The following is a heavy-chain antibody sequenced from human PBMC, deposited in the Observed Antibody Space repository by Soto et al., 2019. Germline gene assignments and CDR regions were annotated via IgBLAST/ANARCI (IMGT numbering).Heavy chain of an antibody. D-gene: IGHD3-22*01. Sequence: GASVKVSCKASGYTFTGYYMHWVRQAPGQGLEWMGWINPNSGGTNYAQKFQGWVTMTRGTSISTAYMELSRLRSDDTAVYYCAREQYDSSGYYNYWGQGTLVTVSS. CDR3: AREQYDSSGYYNY. V-gene: IGHV1-2*04. CDR2: INPNSGGT. J-gene: IGHJ4*02. CDR1: GYTFTGYY.